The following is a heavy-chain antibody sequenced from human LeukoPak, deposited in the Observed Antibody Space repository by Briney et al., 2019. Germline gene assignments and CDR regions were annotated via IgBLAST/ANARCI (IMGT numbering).Heavy chain of an antibody. D-gene: IGHD2-15*01. Sequence: PGGSLRLSCAASGFTFSRYWMSWVRQAPGKGLEWVANIKQDGSEKYYVDSVKGRFTISRDNAKNSLYLQMNSLRAEDTAVYYCARGVVAAQYYFDYRGQGTLVTISS. CDR1: GFTFSRYW. J-gene: IGHJ4*02. CDR2: IKQDGSEK. V-gene: IGHV3-7*01. CDR3: ARGVVAAQYYFDY.